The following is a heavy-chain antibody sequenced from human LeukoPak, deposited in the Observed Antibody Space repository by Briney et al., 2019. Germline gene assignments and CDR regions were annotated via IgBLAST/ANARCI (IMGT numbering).Heavy chain of an antibody. CDR3: ARDFAVVYYGSGRLDY. Sequence: ASVKVSCKSSGYTFTIYGISWVRQAPGQGLEWMGWISAYNGNTNYTQKPQVRVTMTTDTSTSTAYMELRSLRSDDTAVYYCARDFAVVYYGSGRLDYWGQGTLVTVSS. CDR2: ISAYNGNT. D-gene: IGHD3-10*01. V-gene: IGHV1-18*01. J-gene: IGHJ4*02. CDR1: GYTFTIYG.